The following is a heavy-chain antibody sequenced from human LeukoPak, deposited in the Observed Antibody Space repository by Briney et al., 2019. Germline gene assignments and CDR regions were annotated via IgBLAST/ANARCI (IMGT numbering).Heavy chain of an antibody. D-gene: IGHD2-2*01. CDR3: AKESCSSTSCHASADY. CDR1: GFTFSSYG. Sequence: GGSLRLSCAASGFTFSSYGMHWVRQAPGKGLEWVAFIRYDGSNKYYADSVKGRFTISRDNSKNTLYLQMNSLRAEDTAVYYCAKESCSSTSCHASADYWGQGTLVTVSS. V-gene: IGHV3-30*02. J-gene: IGHJ4*02. CDR2: IRYDGSNK.